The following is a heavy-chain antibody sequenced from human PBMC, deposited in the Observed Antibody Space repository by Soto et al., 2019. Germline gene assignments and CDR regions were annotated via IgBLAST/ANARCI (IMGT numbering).Heavy chain of an antibody. D-gene: IGHD3-22*01. CDR2: IYYRGST. Sequence: QLQLQESGPGLVKPSETLSLTCTVSGGSISSSSYYWGWIRQPPGKGLEWIVSIYYRGSTYYNQSLKSRVTISVDTSKNQFSLQLSSVNAADTAVYYCASQSDIYYYDSSGYLDYLGQGTLVPVSS. CDR3: ASQSDIYYYDSSGYLDY. J-gene: IGHJ4*02. V-gene: IGHV4-39*01. CDR1: GGSISSSSYY.